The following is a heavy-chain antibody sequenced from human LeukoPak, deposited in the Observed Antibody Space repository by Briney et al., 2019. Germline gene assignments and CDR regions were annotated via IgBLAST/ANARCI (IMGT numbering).Heavy chain of an antibody. J-gene: IGHJ4*02. Sequence: ASVKVSCKASGYTFTSYAMHWVRQAPGQRLEWMGGSNAGNGDTKYSQKFQGRVTITRDTYASTAYMEPSSLRSEDTAVYHCARAPPEDCSGGSCYILDYWGQGTLVTVSS. CDR3: ARAPPEDCSGGSCYILDY. CDR2: SNAGNGDT. D-gene: IGHD2-15*01. CDR1: GYTFTSYA. V-gene: IGHV1-3*01.